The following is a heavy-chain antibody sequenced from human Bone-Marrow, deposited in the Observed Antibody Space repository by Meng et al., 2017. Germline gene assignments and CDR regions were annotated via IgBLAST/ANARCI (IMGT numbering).Heavy chain of an antibody. CDR3: ATGAAAADH. V-gene: IGHV3-15*01. Sequence: VQLVEAGGGLVKPGGSLRLSCAASGFTFSNAWMSWVRQAPGKGLEWVGRIKRNSDGGTTDYAAPVKGRFTISRDDSKNTLFLQMNSLITEDTAVYFCATGAAAADHWGQGTLVTVSS. CDR2: IKRNSDGGTT. D-gene: IGHD6-13*01. J-gene: IGHJ4*02. CDR1: GFTFSNAW.